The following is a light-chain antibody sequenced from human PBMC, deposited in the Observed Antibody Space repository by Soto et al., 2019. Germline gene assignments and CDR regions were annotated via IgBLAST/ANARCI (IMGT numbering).Light chain of an antibody. CDR2: GAS. CDR1: QSVSSY. J-gene: IGKJ5*01. V-gene: IGKV3-20*01. Sequence: EIVLTQSPATLSLSPGERATLSCRASQSVSSYLAWYQQKPGQAPRLLIYGASSRATDIPDRISGRGSGTDFTLTISRVEPEDFAVYYCQQYDSSPLTFGQGTRLEIK. CDR3: QQYDSSPLT.